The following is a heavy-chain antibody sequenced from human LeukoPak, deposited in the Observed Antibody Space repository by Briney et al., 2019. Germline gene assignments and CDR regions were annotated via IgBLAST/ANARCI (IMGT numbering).Heavy chain of an antibody. V-gene: IGHV3-48*03. CDR3: ARVLETDCSGGSCYSGLDY. CDR1: GFTFSGYE. D-gene: IGHD2-15*01. Sequence: GGSLRLSCAASGFTFSGYEMNWVRQAPGEGLEWISYISTRGVSTSYAASVKGRFTISRDHAQNSLYLQMNSLRVEDTAVYYCARVLETDCSGGSCYSGLDYWGQGTLVTVSS. J-gene: IGHJ4*02. CDR2: ISTRGVST.